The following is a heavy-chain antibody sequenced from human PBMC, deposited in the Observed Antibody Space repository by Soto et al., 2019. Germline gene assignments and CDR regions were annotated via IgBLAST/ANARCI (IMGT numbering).Heavy chain of an antibody. D-gene: IGHD3-10*01. Sequence: GGSLRLSCAASGFTFSSYWMSWVRQAPGKGLEWVANIKQDGSEKYYVDSVKGRFTISRDNAKNSLYLQMNSLRAEDTDVYYCARDGELLWFGESLQPPYYFDYWGQGTLVTVSS. CDR2: IKQDGSEK. CDR1: GFTFSSYW. J-gene: IGHJ4*02. CDR3: ARDGELLWFGESLQPPYYFDY. V-gene: IGHV3-7*03.